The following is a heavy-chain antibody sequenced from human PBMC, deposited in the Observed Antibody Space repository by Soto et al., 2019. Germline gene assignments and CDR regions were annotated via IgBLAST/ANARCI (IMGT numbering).Heavy chain of an antibody. D-gene: IGHD1-26*01. CDR3: AKDRDSGSYHFDY. J-gene: IGHJ4*02. V-gene: IGHV3-23*01. Sequence: GSLRLSCAASGFTFSSYAISWVRQAPGKGLEWVSAISGSGGSTYYADSVEGRFTISRDNSKNTLYLQMNSLRGEDTAVYYCAKDRDSGSYHFDYWGQGTLVTVSS. CDR1: GFTFSSYA. CDR2: ISGSGGST.